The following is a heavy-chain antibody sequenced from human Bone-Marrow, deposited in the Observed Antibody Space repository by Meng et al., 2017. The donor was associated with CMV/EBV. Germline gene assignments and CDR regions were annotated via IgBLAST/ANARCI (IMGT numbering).Heavy chain of an antibody. CDR1: GGSISTSGYY. J-gene: IGHJ4*02. D-gene: IGHD1/OR15-1a*01. CDR2: IYYGGST. Sequence: SETLSLTCTVSGGSISTSGYYWGWIRQPPGKGLEWFGSIYYGGSTYYSPSLKNRVTISLDTSKSQFSLNLNSVTAADTAIYYCASITTSYTRFDYWGQGTLVTVSS. V-gene: IGHV4-39*07. CDR3: ASITTSYTRFDY.